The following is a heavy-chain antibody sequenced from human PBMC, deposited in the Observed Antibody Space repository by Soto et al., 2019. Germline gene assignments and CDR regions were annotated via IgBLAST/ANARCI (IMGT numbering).Heavy chain of an antibody. CDR2: ISGSGGST. V-gene: IGHV3-23*01. CDR1: GFTFSSYA. D-gene: IGHD3-16*01. CDR3: AKDQAPIITYYFDY. J-gene: IGHJ4*02. Sequence: GESLKISCAASGFTFSSYAMSWVRQAPGKGLEWVSAISGSGGSTYYADSVKGRFTISRDNSKNTLYLQMNSLRAEDTAVYYCAKDQAPIITYYFDYWGQGTLVTVSS.